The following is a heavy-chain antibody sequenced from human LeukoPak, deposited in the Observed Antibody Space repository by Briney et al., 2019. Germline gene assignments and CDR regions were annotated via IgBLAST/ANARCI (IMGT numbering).Heavy chain of an antibody. D-gene: IGHD3-16*01. CDR3: ARFLGEFDY. Sequence: GGSLRLSCAASGFTFSSYSMNWVRQAPGKGLEWVSSISSSSSYIYYADSVKGRLTISRDNAKNSLHLQMNSLRAEDTAVYYCARFLGEFDYWGQGTLVTVSS. CDR1: GFTFSSYS. CDR2: ISSSSSYI. V-gene: IGHV3-21*01. J-gene: IGHJ4*02.